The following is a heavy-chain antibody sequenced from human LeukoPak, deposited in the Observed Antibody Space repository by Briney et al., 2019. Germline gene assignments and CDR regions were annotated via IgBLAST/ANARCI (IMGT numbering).Heavy chain of an antibody. CDR3: ARTMIVVVRPPSIDAFDI. CDR2: IRSKTNNYAT. J-gene: IGHJ3*02. D-gene: IGHD3-22*01. V-gene: IGHV3-73*01. Sequence: GGSLRLSCAASGFTFSGSALHWVRQASGKGLEWIGRIRSKTNNYATTYAASVTGRFTISRDDAENTAYLQMNSLRAEDTAVYYCARTMIVVVRPPSIDAFDIWGQGTMVTVSS. CDR1: GFTFSGSA.